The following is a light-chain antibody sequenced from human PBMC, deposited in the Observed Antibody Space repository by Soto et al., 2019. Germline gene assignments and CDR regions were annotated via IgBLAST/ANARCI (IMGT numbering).Light chain of an antibody. CDR2: EVS. CDR1: SSDVGGYNY. CDR3: SSYTSSSTLG. Sequence: HSALTQPASVSGSPGQSITISCTGTSSDVGGYNYVSWYQQHPGKAPKLMIYEVSNRPSGVSNRFSGSKSGNTASLTISGLQAEDEADYYCSSYTSSSTLGFGGGTKLTVL. V-gene: IGLV2-14*01. J-gene: IGLJ2*01.